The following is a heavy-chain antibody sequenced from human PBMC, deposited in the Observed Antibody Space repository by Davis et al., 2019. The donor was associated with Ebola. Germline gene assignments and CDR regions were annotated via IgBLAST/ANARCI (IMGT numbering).Heavy chain of an antibody. V-gene: IGHV3-48*02. CDR3: AREPVGGYSYGTLAYDY. D-gene: IGHD5-18*01. Sequence: GESLKISCAASGFTFSSYSMNWVRQAPGKGLEWVSYISSSSSTIYYADSVKGRFTISRDNAKNSLYLQMNSLRDEDTAVYYCAREPVGGYSYGTLAYDYWGQGTLVTVSS. CDR2: ISSSSSTI. J-gene: IGHJ4*02. CDR1: GFTFSSYS.